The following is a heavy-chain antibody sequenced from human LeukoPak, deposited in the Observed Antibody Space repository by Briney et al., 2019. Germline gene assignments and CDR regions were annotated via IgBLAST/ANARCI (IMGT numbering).Heavy chain of an antibody. CDR3: ARGRADYDYWSGYYHYMDV. CDR2: TKTDGTST. V-gene: IGHV3-74*01. Sequence: GGSLRLSCAASGFTFSSKWMHWVRQVPGKGLVWVSRTKTDGTSTSYADSVKGRFTISRDNAKNTLYLQMNSLRAEDTAVYYCARGRADYDYWSGYYHYMDVWGKGTMVTVSS. D-gene: IGHD3-3*01. J-gene: IGHJ6*03. CDR1: GFTFSSKW.